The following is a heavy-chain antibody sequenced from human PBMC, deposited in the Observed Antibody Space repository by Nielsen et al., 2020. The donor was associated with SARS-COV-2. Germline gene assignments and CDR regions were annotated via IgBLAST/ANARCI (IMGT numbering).Heavy chain of an antibody. Sequence: ASVKVSCKVSGYTLTELSMHWVRQAPGKGLEWMGEFDPQDGETTYAQKFQGRVTMTEDTSIDTAYLDLSNLRSDDTAVYYCATDSPIGVVIYALAHWGQGTPVTVSS. D-gene: IGHD3-3*01. CDR3: ATDSPIGVVIYALAH. J-gene: IGHJ4*02. CDR1: GYTLTELS. V-gene: IGHV1-24*01. CDR2: FDPQDGET.